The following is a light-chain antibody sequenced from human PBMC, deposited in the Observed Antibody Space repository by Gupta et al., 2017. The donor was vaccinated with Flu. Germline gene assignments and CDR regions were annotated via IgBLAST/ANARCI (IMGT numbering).Light chain of an antibody. V-gene: IGKV4-1*01. Sequence: DLVMTQSPDSLPVSLGERATINCKSSQSVLYSSNNKNYLAWYQQRPGQPPKLLVYWASTRESGVPDRFSGSGSGTDFTLTISNLQAEDVAVYYCQQYYTTPYSFGQGTKLEIK. CDR1: QSVLYSSNNKNY. CDR2: WAS. J-gene: IGKJ2*03. CDR3: QQYYTTPYS.